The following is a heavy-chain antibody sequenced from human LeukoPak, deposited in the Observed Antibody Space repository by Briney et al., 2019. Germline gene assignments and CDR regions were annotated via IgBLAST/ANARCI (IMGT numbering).Heavy chain of an antibody. V-gene: IGHV3-23*01. Sequence: PGGSLRLSCAAPGFTFSIYAMSGVRQAPGKGLEWVSAISGSGGSAYYADSVKGRFTISRDKSKNTLYLQMNSLRAEDTAAYYCAKDSSTTVNWFDPWGQGTLVTVSS. CDR3: AKDSSTTVNWFDP. D-gene: IGHD4-11*01. CDR2: ISGSGGSA. CDR1: GFTFSIYA. J-gene: IGHJ5*02.